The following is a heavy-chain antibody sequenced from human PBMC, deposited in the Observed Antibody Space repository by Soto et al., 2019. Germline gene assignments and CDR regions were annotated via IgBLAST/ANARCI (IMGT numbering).Heavy chain of an antibody. Sequence: QVQLVESGGGVVQPGRSLRLSCAASGFTFSVYGMHWVRQAPGKGLEWVALVSYDGSIKYYADSVKGRFTISRDNSKNTLYLQMNSLRVEDTAVYYCAKDGSHLAVAGTSTPSYFYGLAVWGQGTTVTVSS. CDR2: VSYDGSIK. CDR3: AKDGSHLAVAGTSTPSYFYGLAV. J-gene: IGHJ6*02. CDR1: GFTFSVYG. V-gene: IGHV3-30*18. D-gene: IGHD6-19*01.